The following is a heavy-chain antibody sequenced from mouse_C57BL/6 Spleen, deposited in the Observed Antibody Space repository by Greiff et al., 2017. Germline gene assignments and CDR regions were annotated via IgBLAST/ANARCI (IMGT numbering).Heavy chain of an antibody. J-gene: IGHJ4*01. CDR2: ILPGSGST. Sequence: VQLQQSGAELMKPGASVKLSCKATGYTFTGYWIEWVKQRPGHGLEWIGEILPGSGSTNYNEKFKGKATFTADTSSNTAYMQLSSLTTEDSAIYYCARRGITTVVAYYAMDYWGQGTSVTVSS. D-gene: IGHD1-1*01. V-gene: IGHV1-9*01. CDR1: GYTFTGYW. CDR3: ARRGITTVVAYYAMDY.